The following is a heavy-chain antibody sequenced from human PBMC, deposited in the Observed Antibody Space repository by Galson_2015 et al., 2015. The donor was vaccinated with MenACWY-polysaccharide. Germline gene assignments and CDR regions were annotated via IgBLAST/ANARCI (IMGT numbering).Heavy chain of an antibody. CDR2: ISIDGRNT. V-gene: IGHV3-23*01. D-gene: IGHD6-19*01. CDR1: GFTFSAYT. J-gene: IGHJ4*02. Sequence: SLRLSCAASGFTFSAYTMSWIRQAPGKGLEWVTVISIDGRNTYYADPVKGRFTISKDNSKNTLFLQMNGLTAEDTAVYYCVKAHETSGWNRGPGYWGQGTLVPVSS. CDR3: VKAHETSGWNRGPGY.